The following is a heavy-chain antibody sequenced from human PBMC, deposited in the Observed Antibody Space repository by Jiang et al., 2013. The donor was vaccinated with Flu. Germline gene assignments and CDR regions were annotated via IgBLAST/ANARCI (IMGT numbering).Heavy chain of an antibody. V-gene: IGHV4-34*01. J-gene: IGHJ6*04. Sequence: LLKPSETLSLTCAVYGGSFSGYYWSWIRQPPGKGLEWIGEINHSGSTNYNPSLKSRVTISVDTSKNQFSLKLSSVTAADTAVYYCASIVVVNSSYGMDVWGKGTTVTVSS. CDR3: ASIVVVNSSYGMDV. CDR2: INHSGST. CDR1: GGSFSGYY. D-gene: IGHD2-21*01.